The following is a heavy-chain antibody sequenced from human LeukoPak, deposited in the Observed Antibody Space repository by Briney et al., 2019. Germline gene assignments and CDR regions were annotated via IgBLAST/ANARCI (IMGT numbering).Heavy chain of an antibody. V-gene: IGHV5-51*01. CDR3: ARHPRGYSSGWYFDY. Sequence: GGALHISCKGSGFHFTSYWIGGARPMPRKGLEWMGLIYPGDSDTRYSPSFQSQVTFSTDKSISTAYLQWSSLKASDTAMYYCARHPRGYSSGWYFDYWGQGTLVTVSS. D-gene: IGHD6-19*01. CDR2: IYPGDSDT. CDR1: GFHFTSYW. J-gene: IGHJ4*02.